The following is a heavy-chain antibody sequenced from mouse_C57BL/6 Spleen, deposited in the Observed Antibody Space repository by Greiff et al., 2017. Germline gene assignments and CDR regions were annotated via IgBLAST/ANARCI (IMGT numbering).Heavy chain of an antibody. CDR1: GFTFSDYY. V-gene: IGHV5-16*01. Sequence: EVKLVESEGGLVQPGSSMKLSCTASGFTFSDYYMAWVRQVPEKGLEWVANINYDGSSTYYLDSLKSRFIISRDNAKNILYLQMSSLKSEDTATYYCAIEGGHPRYYDYPNYFDYWGQGTTLTVSS. CDR3: AIEGGHPRYYDYPNYFDY. J-gene: IGHJ2*01. D-gene: IGHD2-4*01. CDR2: INYDGSST.